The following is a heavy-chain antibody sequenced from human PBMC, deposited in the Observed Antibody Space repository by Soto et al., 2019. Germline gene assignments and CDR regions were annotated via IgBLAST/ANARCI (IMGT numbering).Heavy chain of an antibody. CDR3: ARDLRERWTGTYGMDV. CDR1: GGSISSYY. CDR2: IFYTGST. V-gene: IGHV4-59*01. J-gene: IGHJ6*02. Sequence: PSETLSLTCTVSGGSISSYYWSWIRQPPGKGLEWIGYIFYTGSTNYNPSLKSRVTISVDTSKNQFSLKVNSVTAADTAVYYCARDLRERWTGTYGMDVWGQGTTVTVSS. D-gene: IGHD3-10*01.